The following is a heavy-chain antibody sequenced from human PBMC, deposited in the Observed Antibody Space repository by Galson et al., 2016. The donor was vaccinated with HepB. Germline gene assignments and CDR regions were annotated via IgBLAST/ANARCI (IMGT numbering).Heavy chain of an antibody. CDR1: GFTFSDYY. Sequence: SLRLSCAASGFTFSDYYMTWIRQAPGKGLQWLSYISSSGSHTYYADSAMGRFTISRDNAKNSLYLQMNSLRADDTAVYYCARGRSRAFDVWGQGILVTVSS. J-gene: IGHJ3*01. CDR2: ISSSGSHT. CDR3: ARGRSRAFDV. V-gene: IGHV3-11*01.